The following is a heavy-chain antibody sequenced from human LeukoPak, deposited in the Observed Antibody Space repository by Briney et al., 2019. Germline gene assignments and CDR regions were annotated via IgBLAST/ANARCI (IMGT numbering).Heavy chain of an antibody. CDR2: MYYSGRT. CDR1: GDSVSRSDSY. J-gene: IGHJ1*01. V-gene: IGHV4-39*01. CDR3: ARRRYYDGSGYLE. D-gene: IGHD3-22*01. Sequence: PSETLSLTCSVSGDSVSRSDSYWDWIRQPPGKGLEWIGTMYYSGRTYYSPSLKSRVTMSVDPSNNQFSLTLRPVTAADTAVYYCARRRYYDGSGYLEWGQGTLLSVSS.